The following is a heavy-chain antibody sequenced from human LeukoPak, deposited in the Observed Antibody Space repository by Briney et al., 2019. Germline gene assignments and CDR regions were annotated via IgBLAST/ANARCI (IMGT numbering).Heavy chain of an antibody. CDR3: ARELSWFGELLINWFDP. D-gene: IGHD3-10*01. CDR1: GGTFSSYA. V-gene: IGHV1-2*02. J-gene: IGHJ5*02. Sequence: ASVKVSCKASGGTFSSYAISWVRQAPGQGLEWMGGINPNSGGTNYAQKFQGRVTMTRDTSTSTAYMELRSLRSDDTAVYYCARELSWFGELLINWFDPWGQGTLVTVSS. CDR2: INPNSGGT.